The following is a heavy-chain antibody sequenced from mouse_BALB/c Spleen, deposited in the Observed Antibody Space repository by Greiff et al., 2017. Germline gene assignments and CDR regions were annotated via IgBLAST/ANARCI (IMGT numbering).Heavy chain of an antibody. CDR2: IRLKSNNYAT. CDR1: GFTFSNYW. J-gene: IGHJ4*01. Sequence: EVQGVESGGGLVQPGGSMKLSCVASGFTFSNYWMNWVRQSPEKGLEWVAEIRLKSNNYATHYAESVKGRFTISRDDSKSSVYLQMNNLRAEDTGIYYCTRMYGLRHYAMDYWGQGTSVTVSS. CDR3: TRMYGLRHYAMDY. D-gene: IGHD2-10*02. V-gene: IGHV6-6*02.